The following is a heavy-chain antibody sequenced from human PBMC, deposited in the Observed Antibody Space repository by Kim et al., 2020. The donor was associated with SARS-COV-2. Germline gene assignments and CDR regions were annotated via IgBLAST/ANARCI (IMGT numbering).Heavy chain of an antibody. Sequence: SETLSLTCTVSGGSISSYYWSWIRQPPGKGLEWIGYIYYSGSTNYNPSLKSRVTISVDTSKNQFSLKLSSVTAADTAVYYCAGAAAGTGWYYYYYMDVWG. CDR1: GGSISSYY. J-gene: IGHJ6*03. CDR3: AGAAAGTGWYYYYYMDV. D-gene: IGHD6-13*01. V-gene: IGHV4-59*01. CDR2: IYYSGST.